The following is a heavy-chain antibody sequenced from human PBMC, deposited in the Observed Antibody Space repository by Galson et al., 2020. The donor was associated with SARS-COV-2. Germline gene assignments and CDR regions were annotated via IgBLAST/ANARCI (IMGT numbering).Heavy chain of an antibody. Sequence: GGSLRLSCAASGFTFGIYAMNWVRQAPGKGLEWLSSISSSSSYTHYAESLKGRFTISRDNARNSLYLEMNRLGVEDTAVYYCARDLGMYDSSAYYWGQGTLVTVSS. CDR2: ISSSSSYT. V-gene: IGHV3-21*06. CDR1: GFTFGIYA. CDR3: ARDLGMYDSSAYY. D-gene: IGHD3-22*01. J-gene: IGHJ4*02.